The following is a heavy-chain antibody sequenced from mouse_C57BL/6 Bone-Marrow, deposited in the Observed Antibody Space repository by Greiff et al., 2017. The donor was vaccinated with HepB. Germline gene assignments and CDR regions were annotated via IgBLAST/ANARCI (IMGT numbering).Heavy chain of an antibody. CDR2: IDPSDSYT. CDR1: GYTFTSYW. D-gene: IGHD2-4*01. Sequence: VQLQQSGAELVRPGTSVKLSCKASGYTFTSYWMHWVKQRPGQGLEWIGVIDPSDSYTNYNQKFKGKATLTVDTSSSTAYMQLSSLTSEDSAVYYCARSYDYYFDYWGQGTTLTVSS. CDR3: ARSYDYYFDY. V-gene: IGHV1-59*01. J-gene: IGHJ2*01.